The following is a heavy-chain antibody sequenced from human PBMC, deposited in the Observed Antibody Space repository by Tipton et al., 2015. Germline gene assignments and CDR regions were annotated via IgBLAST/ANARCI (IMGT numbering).Heavy chain of an antibody. V-gene: IGHV4-34*01. CDR3: ARGGSPIIEMAYHHYGLDV. CDR1: GGSFYTYY. J-gene: IGHJ6*02. D-gene: IGHD5-24*01. CDR2: IYHSGTT. Sequence: TLSLTCSLSGGSFYTYYGTWIRQPPGQGLEWIGEIYHSGTTNYNPSNGGRFTISLRTSKNQLSLKVDSVTAADTAIYYCARGGSPIIEMAYHHYGLDVWGQGTTVTVSS.